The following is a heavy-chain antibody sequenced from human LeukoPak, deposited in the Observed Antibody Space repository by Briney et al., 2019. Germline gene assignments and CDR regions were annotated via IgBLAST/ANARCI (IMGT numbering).Heavy chain of an antibody. Sequence: GASVKVSCKASGYTFTSYDINWVRQATGQGLEWMGWMNPNSGNTGYAQKFQGRVTMTRNTSISTAYMELSSLRSEDTAVYYCATDAAGHDAFDIWGQGTMVTVSS. J-gene: IGHJ3*02. CDR2: MNPNSGNT. V-gene: IGHV1-8*01. CDR3: ATDAAGHDAFDI. D-gene: IGHD6-19*01. CDR1: GYTFTSYD.